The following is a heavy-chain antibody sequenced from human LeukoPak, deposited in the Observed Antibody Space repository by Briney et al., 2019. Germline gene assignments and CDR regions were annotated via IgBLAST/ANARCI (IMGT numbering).Heavy chain of an antibody. CDR1: GYTFTGYY. J-gene: IGHJ4*02. CDR2: SNPNSGGT. CDR3: ARDGDSSGYYPYYFDY. V-gene: IGHV1-2*02. D-gene: IGHD3-22*01. Sequence: ASVKVSCKASGYTFTGYYMHWVRQAPGQGLEWMGWSNPNSGGTNYAQKFQGRVTMTRDTSISTAYMELSRLRSDDTAVYYCARDGDSSGYYPYYFDYWGQGTLVTVSS.